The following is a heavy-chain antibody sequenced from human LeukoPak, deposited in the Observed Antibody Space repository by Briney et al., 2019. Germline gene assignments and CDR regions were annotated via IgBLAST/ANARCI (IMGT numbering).Heavy chain of an antibody. CDR3: ARHWGSVWFGESPFDF. CDR1: AGSIRPYY. J-gene: IGHJ4*02. CDR2: IYYSGFT. D-gene: IGHD3-10*01. V-gene: IGHV4-59*01. Sequence: TSETLSLTCTVSAGSIRPYYWSWIRQPPGKGLEWIGYIYYSGFTNYNPSLESRVTISVDTSKNQFSLKLSSVAAADTAMYYCARHWGSVWFGESPFDFWGQGTLVTVSS.